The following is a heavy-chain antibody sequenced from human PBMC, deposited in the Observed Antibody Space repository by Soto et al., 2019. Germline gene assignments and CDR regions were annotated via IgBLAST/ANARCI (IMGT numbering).Heavy chain of an antibody. Sequence: VASVKVSCKASGYTFTDCYLHWVRQAPGQGLECMGWINPNNGDTNYAQKFQGRVTMTRDTSISTAYMEVSRLRSDDTAVYYCARSVSFITPRPDYWGQGTLVTVSS. CDR1: GYTFTDCY. D-gene: IGHD6-6*01. V-gene: IGHV1-2*02. CDR3: ARSVSFITPRPDY. CDR2: INPNNGDT. J-gene: IGHJ4*02.